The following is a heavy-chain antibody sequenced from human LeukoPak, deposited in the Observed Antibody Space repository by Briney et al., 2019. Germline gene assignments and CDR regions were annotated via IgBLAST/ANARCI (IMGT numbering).Heavy chain of an antibody. D-gene: IGHD3-22*01. J-gene: IGHJ4*02. CDR3: AKAWTYYYDSRLDY. CDR2: IRYDGSNK. V-gene: IGHV3-30*02. Sequence: GGSLRLSCAASGFTFSSNGMHWVRQAPGKGLEWVAFIRYDGSNKYYADSVKGRFTISRDNSKNTLYLQMNSLRAEDTAVYYCAKAWTYYYDSRLDYWGQGTLVTVSS. CDR1: GFTFSSNG.